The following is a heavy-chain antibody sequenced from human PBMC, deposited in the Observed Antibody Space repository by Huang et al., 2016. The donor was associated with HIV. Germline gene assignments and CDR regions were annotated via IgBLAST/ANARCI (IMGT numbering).Heavy chain of an antibody. CDR1: GYTFTNYD. CDR2: MNPNTGNT. D-gene: IGHD4-17*01. V-gene: IGHV1-8*02. J-gene: IGHJ4*02. CDR3: ARSAYGDLDY. Sequence: QVHLVQSGAEVQKPGASVKVSCKASGYTFTNYDINWVRQAPGRGLEWRGWMNPNTGNTGFAKSFQGRVTMTRKTSITTAYMDLTSLTSEDTAVYYCARSAYGDLDYWGLGTLVIVSS.